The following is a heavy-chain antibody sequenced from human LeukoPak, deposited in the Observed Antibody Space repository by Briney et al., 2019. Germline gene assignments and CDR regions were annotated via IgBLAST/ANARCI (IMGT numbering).Heavy chain of an antibody. Sequence: SETLSLTCTVSGGSISSHYWSWVRQPPGKGLEWIGYMYDTVNTKDNPSLTSRLTLSADTSKNQVSLRLGSVTAADTAVYYCATIKRGYPYEYFDFWGQGILVTVSS. CDR2: MYDTVNT. CDR3: ATIKRGYPYEYFDF. V-gene: IGHV4-59*11. D-gene: IGHD5-18*01. CDR1: GGSISSHY. J-gene: IGHJ4*02.